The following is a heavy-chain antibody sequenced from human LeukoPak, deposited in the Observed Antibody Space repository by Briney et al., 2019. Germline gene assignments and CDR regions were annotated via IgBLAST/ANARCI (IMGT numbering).Heavy chain of an antibody. Sequence: ASVKVSCKASGYTFTSYVISWVRQAPGQGLEWMGWISSYNGNTNNAQKLQGRVTMPTETSTSTAYMEMRSLRSDDTAVYYCARDRGSSASGDYWGQGTLVTVSS. CDR1: GYTFTSYV. V-gene: IGHV1-18*01. CDR2: ISSYNGNT. CDR3: ARDRGSSASGDY. D-gene: IGHD2-15*01. J-gene: IGHJ4*02.